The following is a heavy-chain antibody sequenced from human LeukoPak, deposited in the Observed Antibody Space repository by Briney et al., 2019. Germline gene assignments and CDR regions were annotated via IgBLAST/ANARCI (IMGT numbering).Heavy chain of an antibody. J-gene: IGHJ4*02. CDR2: ISYDGSNK. CDR1: GFTFSSYG. D-gene: IGHD2-21*02. V-gene: IGHV3-30*03. CDR3: ASQSYCTGDCYAEGFDY. Sequence: GGSLRLSCAASGFTFSSYGMHWVRQAPGKGLEWVAVISYDGSNKYYADSVKGRFTISRDNSKNTLYLQMNSLRAEDTAVYYCASQSYCTGDCYAEGFDYWGQGTLVTVSS.